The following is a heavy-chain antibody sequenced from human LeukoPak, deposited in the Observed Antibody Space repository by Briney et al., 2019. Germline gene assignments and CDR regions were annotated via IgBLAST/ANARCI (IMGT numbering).Heavy chain of an antibody. CDR3: ARAGATVVTASNWFDP. CDR2: INHSGST. J-gene: IGHJ5*02. Sequence: PSETLSLTCAVYGGSFSGYYWSWIRQPPGKGLEWIGEINHSGSTNYNPSLKSRVTISVDTSKNQFSLKLSSVTAADTAVYYCARAGATVVTASNWFDPSGQGTLVTVSS. CDR1: GGSFSGYY. V-gene: IGHV4-34*01. D-gene: IGHD2-21*02.